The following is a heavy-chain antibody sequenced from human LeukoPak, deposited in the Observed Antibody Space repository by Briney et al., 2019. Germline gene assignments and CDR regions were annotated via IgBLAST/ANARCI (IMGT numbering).Heavy chain of an antibody. CDR2: FYASGST. CDR1: GGSINSYY. D-gene: IGHD6-19*01. J-gene: IGHJ1*01. Sequence: SETLSLTCTVSGGSINSYYWSWIRQPAGKGLEWIGRFYASGSTNYNPSLKSRVTISVDKSKNQFSLRLNSVTAADTAIYYCAGAAVADPFEVGYSQHWGQGTLVTVSS. CDR3: AGAAVADPFEVGYSQH. V-gene: IGHV4-4*07.